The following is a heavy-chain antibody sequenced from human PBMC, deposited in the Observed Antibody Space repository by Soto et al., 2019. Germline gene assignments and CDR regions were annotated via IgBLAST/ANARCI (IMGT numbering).Heavy chain of an antibody. CDR3: ARDTAMALYYYYYGMDV. Sequence: PSETLSLTCAVHGGSFSGYYWDWIRQPPGKGLEWIGEVNHGGTSNYNPSLKSRAIIPVDTSKNQFSLKLSSVTAADTAVYYCARDTAMALYYYYYGMDVWGQGTTVT. J-gene: IGHJ6*02. D-gene: IGHD5-18*01. V-gene: IGHV4-34*01. CDR2: VNHGGTS. CDR1: GGSFSGYY.